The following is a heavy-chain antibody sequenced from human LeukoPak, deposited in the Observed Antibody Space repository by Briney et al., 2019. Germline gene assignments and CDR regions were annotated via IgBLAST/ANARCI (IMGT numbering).Heavy chain of an antibody. CDR2: INPNSGGT. J-gene: IGHJ3*02. CDR3: ARGYCSSTCCNDAFDI. D-gene: IGHD2-2*01. CDR1: GYTFTGYY. V-gene: IGHV1-2*02. Sequence: GASVKVSCKASGYTFTGYYMHWVRQAPGQGLERMGWINPNSGGTNYAQKFQGRVTMTRDTSISTAYMELSRLRSDDTAVYYCARGYCSSTCCNDAFDIWGQGTMVTVSS.